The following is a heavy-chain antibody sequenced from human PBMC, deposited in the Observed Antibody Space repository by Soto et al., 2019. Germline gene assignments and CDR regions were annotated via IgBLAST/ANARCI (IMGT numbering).Heavy chain of an antibody. Sequence: GGSLRLCCAASGFTFSSYSMNWVRQAPGKGLEWVSSISSSSSYIYYADSVKGRFTISRDNAKNSLYLQMNSLRAEDTAVYYCASDLRGYSYGYTVNWGQGTLVTVSS. CDR2: ISSSSSYI. CDR3: ASDLRGYSYGYTVN. J-gene: IGHJ4*02. CDR1: GFTFSSYS. D-gene: IGHD5-18*01. V-gene: IGHV3-21*01.